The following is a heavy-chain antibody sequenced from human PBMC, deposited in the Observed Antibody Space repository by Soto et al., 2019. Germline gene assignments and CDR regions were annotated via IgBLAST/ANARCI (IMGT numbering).Heavy chain of an antibody. Sequence: SQTLSLTCAISGDSVSSNSAAWNWIRQSPSGGLEWLGRTYYRSKWSNGYAVSVKSRITINPDTSKNQFSLQLNSVTPEDTAVYYCARDYGSGYDYFDYWGQGTLVTVSS. CDR1: GDSVSSNSAA. V-gene: IGHV6-1*01. D-gene: IGHD5-12*01. J-gene: IGHJ4*02. CDR3: ARDYGSGYDYFDY. CDR2: TYYRSKWSN.